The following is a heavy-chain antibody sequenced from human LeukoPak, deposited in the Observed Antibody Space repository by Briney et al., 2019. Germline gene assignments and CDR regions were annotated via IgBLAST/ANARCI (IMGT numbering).Heavy chain of an antibody. CDR1: GFTFSSYS. J-gene: IGHJ6*03. Sequence: PGGSLRLSCAASGFTFSSYSMNWVRQAPGKGLEWVSYISSSSSTIYYADSVKGRFTISRDNAKNSLYLQMNSLRAEDTAVYYCASQGVVIMRPYYYYYMDVWGKGTTVTVSS. CDR2: ISSSSSTI. CDR3: ASQGVVIMRPYYYYYMDV. D-gene: IGHD3-3*01. V-gene: IGHV3-48*01.